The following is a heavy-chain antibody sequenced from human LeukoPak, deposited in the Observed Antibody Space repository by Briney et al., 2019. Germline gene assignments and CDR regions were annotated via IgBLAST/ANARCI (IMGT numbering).Heavy chain of an antibody. CDR3: ARYCSGVSCYPGYGMDV. J-gene: IGHJ6*02. V-gene: IGHV3-13*01. CDR1: GFTFRSYD. CDR2: IDTAGDT. Sequence: AGGSLRLSCEGSGFTFRSYDMYWVRQATGKGLEWVSAIDTAGDTKYLGSVKGRFTISRENAKNSLYLQMNSLRAGDTAVYYCARYCSGVSCYPGYGMDVWGQGTTVTVPS. D-gene: IGHD2-15*01.